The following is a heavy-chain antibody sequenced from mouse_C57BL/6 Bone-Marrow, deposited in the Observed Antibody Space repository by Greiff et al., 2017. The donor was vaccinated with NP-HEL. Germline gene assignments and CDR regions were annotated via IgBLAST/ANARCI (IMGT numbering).Heavy chain of an antibody. CDR1: GYTFTNYW. Sequence: VQVVESGAELVRPGTSVKMSCKASGYTFTNYWIGWAKQRPGHGLEWIGDIYPGGGYTNYNEKFKGKATLTADRSSSTAYMQFSSLTSEDSAIYYCGRGPGDYWGQGTTLTGSS. J-gene: IGHJ2*01. V-gene: IGHV1-63*01. CDR2: IYPGGGYT. CDR3: GRGPGDY. D-gene: IGHD3-2*02.